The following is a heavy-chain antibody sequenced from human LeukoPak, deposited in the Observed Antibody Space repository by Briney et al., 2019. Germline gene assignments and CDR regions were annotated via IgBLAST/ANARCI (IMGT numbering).Heavy chain of an antibody. Sequence: GGSLRLSCVASGFTFNIYAMSWVRQAPGKGLQWVSAITDSGAGTYYADSVKGRFTISRDNSRNTLYLQMNSLRVEDTAFYYCARTSKFDYWGQGTLVTVSS. CDR3: ARTSKFDY. J-gene: IGHJ4*02. CDR2: ITDSGAGT. CDR1: GFTFNIYA. V-gene: IGHV3-23*01.